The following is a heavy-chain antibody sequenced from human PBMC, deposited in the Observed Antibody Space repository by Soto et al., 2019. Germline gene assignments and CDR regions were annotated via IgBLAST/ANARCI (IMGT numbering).Heavy chain of an antibody. CDR2: IIPMYGPA. V-gene: IGHV1-69*01. J-gene: IGHJ5*02. CDR3: ARVTSMVRGVIDNGFDP. Sequence: QVPLVQSGAEVKKPGSSVTVSCKASGVTFSSYAIHWVRQAPGQGLEWMGGIIPMYGPAKYAQRFQGRVTIIADESTTTVYMELTSLTSQDTAVYYCARVTSMVRGVIDNGFDPWGHGTLVTVSS. D-gene: IGHD3-10*01. CDR1: GVTFSSYA.